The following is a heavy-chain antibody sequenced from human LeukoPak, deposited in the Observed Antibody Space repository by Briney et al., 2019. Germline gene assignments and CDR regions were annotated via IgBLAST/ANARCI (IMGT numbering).Heavy chain of an antibody. D-gene: IGHD3-22*01. CDR1: GFTFDDYT. J-gene: IGHJ4*02. V-gene: IGHV3-43*01. CDR3: AKDEWGGPPHYYDSSGYGYYFDY. Sequence: RGGSLTLSCAPSGFTFDDYTLQWVRQDPGKGLEWVSLISWDGGSTYYADSVKGRFTISRDNSKNSLYLQMNSLRTEDTALYYCAKDEWGGPPHYYDSSGYGYYFDYWGQGTLVTVSS. CDR2: ISWDGGST.